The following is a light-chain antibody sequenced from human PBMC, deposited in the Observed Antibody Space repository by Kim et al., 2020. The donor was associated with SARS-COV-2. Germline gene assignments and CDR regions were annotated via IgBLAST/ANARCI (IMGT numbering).Light chain of an antibody. Sequence: ASVGDRATLTCRASQSISSNLHWHQQKPGNAPQLLIDDAYSLQSGVPSRFSGSGSGTYFTLTISSLQPEDFATYYCQQSYSTILYTFGQGTKLEI. V-gene: IGKV1-39*01. CDR1: QSISSN. CDR2: DAY. CDR3: QQSYSTILYT. J-gene: IGKJ2*01.